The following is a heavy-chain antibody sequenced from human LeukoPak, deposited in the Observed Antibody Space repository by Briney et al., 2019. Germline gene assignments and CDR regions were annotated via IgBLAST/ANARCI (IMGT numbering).Heavy chain of an antibody. CDR2: IYTGGST. Sequence: GGSLRLSCAASGFTVSSNYMSWVRQAPGKGLEWVSVIYTGGSTYYADSVKGRFTISRDNSKNRLYLQMNSLRAEDTAVYYCAKDHLDIVVVVAQREYYFDYWGQGTLVTVSS. J-gene: IGHJ4*02. CDR3: AKDHLDIVVVVAQREYYFDY. V-gene: IGHV3-53*05. CDR1: GFTVSSNY. D-gene: IGHD2-15*01.